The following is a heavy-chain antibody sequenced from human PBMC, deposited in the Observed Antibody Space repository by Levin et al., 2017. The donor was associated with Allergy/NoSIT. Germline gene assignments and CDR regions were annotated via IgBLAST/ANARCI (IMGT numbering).Heavy chain of an antibody. Sequence: GESLKISCAASGFTFSSYSMNWVRQAPGKGLEWVSSISSSSSYIYYADSVKGRFTISRDNSKNTLYLQMNSLRAEDTAVYYCAKEGDIVVVVAATPWFDYWGQGTLVTVSS. CDR2: ISSSSSYI. D-gene: IGHD2-15*01. J-gene: IGHJ4*02. V-gene: IGHV3-21*04. CDR3: AKEGDIVVVVAATPWFDY. CDR1: GFTFSSYS.